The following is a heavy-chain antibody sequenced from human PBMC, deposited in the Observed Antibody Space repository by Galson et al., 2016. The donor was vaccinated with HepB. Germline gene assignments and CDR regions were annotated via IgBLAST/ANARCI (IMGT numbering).Heavy chain of an antibody. J-gene: IGHJ4*02. Sequence: MSWVRQAPGKGLEWVSGISVSGRSTYYADSVKGRFTISRDNSKNTLYLQMNSLRVEDTAVYYCAKGGPQAMITFGGFIADFDYWGQGALVTVSS. D-gene: IGHD3-16*02. CDR3: AKGGPQAMITFGGFIADFDY. V-gene: IGHV3-23*01. CDR2: ISVSGRST.